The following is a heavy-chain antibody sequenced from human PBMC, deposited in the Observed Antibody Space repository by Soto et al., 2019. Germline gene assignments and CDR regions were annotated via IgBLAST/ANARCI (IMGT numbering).Heavy chain of an antibody. Sequence: SVKACCKARGYSYADSVMQWLRQAPAQGLEWLGRINPKSGGTSTAQKFQGWVTMTTDTSISTASMELTRLTSDDTAIYYCARIHPPDCSNGVRSLIFNHAMDVW. CDR2: INPKSGGT. CDR3: ARIHPPDCSNGVRSLIFNHAMDV. D-gene: IGHD2-8*01. J-gene: IGHJ6*01. CDR1: GYSYADSV. V-gene: IGHV1-2*04.